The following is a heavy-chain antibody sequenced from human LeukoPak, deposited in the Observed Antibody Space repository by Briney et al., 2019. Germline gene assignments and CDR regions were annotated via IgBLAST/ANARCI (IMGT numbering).Heavy chain of an antibody. J-gene: IGHJ4*02. Sequence: ASVNVSCKASGHTFTSYAMNWVRQAPGQGLEWMGWINTNTGNPTYAQGFTGRFVFSLDTSVSTAYLQISSLKAEDTAVYYCAREHDFWSGLAVINWGQGTLVTVSS. CDR3: AREHDFWSGLAVIN. D-gene: IGHD3-3*01. CDR1: GHTFTSYA. V-gene: IGHV7-4-1*02. CDR2: INTNTGNP.